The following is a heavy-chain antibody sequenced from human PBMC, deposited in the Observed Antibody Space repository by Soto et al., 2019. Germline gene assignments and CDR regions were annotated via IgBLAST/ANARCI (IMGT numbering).Heavy chain of an antibody. V-gene: IGHV3-23*01. J-gene: IGHJ4*02. D-gene: IGHD2-15*01. CDR1: GFTFSSYA. CDR2: ISGSGDST. CDR3: AKGRGYCTGGSCYSDY. Sequence: GGSLRLSCAASGFTFSSYAMSWVRQAPGKGLEWVSTISGSGDSTYYTDSVKGRFTISRNNSKNTLYLHMNSLSVDDTAVYYCAKGRGYCTGGSCYSDYWGQGTLFTVSS.